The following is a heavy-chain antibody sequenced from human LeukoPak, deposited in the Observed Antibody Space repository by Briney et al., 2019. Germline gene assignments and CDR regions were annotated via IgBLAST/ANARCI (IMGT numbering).Heavy chain of an antibody. CDR2: INPNSGGT. Sequence: ASVKVSCKASGYTFTSYYMHWVRQAPGQGLEWMGWINPNSGGTNYAQKFQGRVTMTRDTSISTAYMELSRLRSDDTAVYYCARARLAVAGTNFLGYWGQGTLVTVSS. J-gene: IGHJ4*02. CDR3: ARARLAVAGTNFLGY. D-gene: IGHD6-19*01. CDR1: GYTFTSYY. V-gene: IGHV1-2*02.